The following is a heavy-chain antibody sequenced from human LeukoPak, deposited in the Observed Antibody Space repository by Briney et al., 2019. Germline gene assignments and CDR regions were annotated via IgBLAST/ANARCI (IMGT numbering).Heavy chain of an antibody. D-gene: IGHD1-14*01. V-gene: IGHV4-59*01. CDR1: GGSISSYY. CDR3: ARSGYNKNWFDP. CDR2: IYYSGST. J-gene: IGHJ5*02. Sequence: SETLSLTCTVSGGSISSYYWSWIRQPPGKGLEWIGYIYYSGSTNYNPSLKSRVTISVDTSKNQFSLKLSSVIAADTAVYYCARSGYNKNWFDPWGQGTLVTVSS.